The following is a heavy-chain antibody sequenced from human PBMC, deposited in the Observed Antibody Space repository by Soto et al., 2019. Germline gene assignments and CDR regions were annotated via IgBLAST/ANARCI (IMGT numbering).Heavy chain of an antibody. CDR2: IIPFLGTA. D-gene: IGHD5-18*01. V-gene: IGHV1-69*11. CDR3: ARDTAMAPRAYYYYCGMDV. J-gene: IGHJ6*02. CDR1: GGSFSSYA. Sequence: QVQLVQSGAEVKKPGSSVKVSCKASGGSFSSYAINWVRQAPGQGLEWMGGIIPFLGTANYAQKFQDRVTITADESTRTAYMELSSLRSEDTAVYYGARDTAMAPRAYYYYCGMDVWGQGTTVTVSS.